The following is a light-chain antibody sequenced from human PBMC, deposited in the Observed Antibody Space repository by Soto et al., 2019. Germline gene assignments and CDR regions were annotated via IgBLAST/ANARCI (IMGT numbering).Light chain of an antibody. V-gene: IGKV3-20*01. CDR1: QSVTSSF. CDR2: GAS. CDR3: HHYGTSWT. Sequence: EIVLTQSPGTVSLSPGERVTLSCRASQSVTSSFLAWYQQKPGQAPRLLISGASSRATGIPDRFSGSGYGTNFPPTISRLEPEDFAVYYCHHYGTSWTFGQGTKLEI. J-gene: IGKJ1*01.